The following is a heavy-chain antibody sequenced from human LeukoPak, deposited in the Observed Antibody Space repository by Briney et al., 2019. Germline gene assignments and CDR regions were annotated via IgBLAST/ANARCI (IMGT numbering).Heavy chain of an antibody. CDR2: IKPDGSEK. V-gene: IGHV3-7*04. CDR3: ARDDSSAYFDC. J-gene: IGHJ5*01. Sequence: GGSLRLSCAASGITFGSYWMTWVRQAPGKGLECVANIKPDGSEKHYVDSVEGRFTISRDNAKNSLYLQMNSLRAEDTAVYYCARDDSSAYFDCWGQGTVVIVSS. CDR1: GITFGSYW. D-gene: IGHD3-22*01.